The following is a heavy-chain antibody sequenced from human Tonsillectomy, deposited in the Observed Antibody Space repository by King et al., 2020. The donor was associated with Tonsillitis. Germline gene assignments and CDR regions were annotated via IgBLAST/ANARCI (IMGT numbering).Heavy chain of an antibody. J-gene: IGHJ2*01. CDR1: GFTFSTYN. V-gene: IGHV3-21*01. D-gene: IGHD3-22*01. CDR2: ISSSSSYI. CDR3: AREGDYYDSSGSYWYFDL. Sequence: VQLVESGGGLVKPGGSLRLPCAASGFTFSTYNMNWVRQAPGKGLEWVSCISSSSSYIYFADSMKGRFTISRDNAKNSLYLQMNSLRAEDTAVYYCAREGDYYDSSGSYWYFDLWGRGTLVTVSS.